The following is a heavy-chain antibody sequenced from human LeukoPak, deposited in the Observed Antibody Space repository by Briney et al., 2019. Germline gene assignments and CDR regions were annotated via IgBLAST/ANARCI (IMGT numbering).Heavy chain of an antibody. CDR2: IKSKTDGRTT. J-gene: IGHJ4*02. V-gene: IGHV3-15*01. Sequence: MSGGSLRLSCAASGFTFSNAWMSWVRQAPGKGLEWVGRIKSKTDGRTTDYAAPVKGRLAISRDDSRNMLYLQMNSLKTEDTALYYCTTDLYCSGGTCYSGIYWGQGTLVTVSS. CDR1: GFTFSNAW. CDR3: TTDLYCSGGTCYSGIY. D-gene: IGHD2-15*01.